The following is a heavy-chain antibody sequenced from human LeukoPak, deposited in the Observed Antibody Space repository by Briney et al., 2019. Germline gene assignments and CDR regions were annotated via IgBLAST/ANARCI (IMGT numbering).Heavy chain of an antibody. Sequence: GGSLRLSCAASGFTFSSCWMSWVRQAPGKGLEWVANIKQDGSEKYYVDSVKGRFTISRDNAKNSLYLQMNSLRAEDTAVYYCAAAGYYWGQGTLVTVSS. CDR2: IKQDGSEK. CDR3: AAAGYY. CDR1: GFTFSSCW. V-gene: IGHV3-7*01. J-gene: IGHJ4*02. D-gene: IGHD6-13*01.